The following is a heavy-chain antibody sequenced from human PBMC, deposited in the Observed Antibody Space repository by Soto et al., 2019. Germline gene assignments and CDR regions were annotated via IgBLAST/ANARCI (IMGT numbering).Heavy chain of an antibody. CDR1: GFTFSSYA. V-gene: IGHV3-23*01. CDR2: ISGSGGST. J-gene: IGHJ4*02. D-gene: IGHD6-13*01. Sequence: GGSLRLSCAASGFTFSSYAMSWVRQAPGKGLEWVSAISGSGGSTYYADSVKGRFTISRDNSKNTLYLQMNSLRAEDTAVYYCVKDSYSSNWFWDSWGQGTLVTVSS. CDR3: VKDSYSSNWFWDS.